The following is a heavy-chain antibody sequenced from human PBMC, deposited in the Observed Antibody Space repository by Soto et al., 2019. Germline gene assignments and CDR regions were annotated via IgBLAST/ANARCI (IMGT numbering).Heavy chain of an antibody. CDR3: AKAGYYDSSGYYELDY. Sequence: QVQQVESGGGVVQPGRSLRLSCAASGFTFSSYVMHWVRQAPGKGLEWVAVVLYDGRNKYYADSVKGRFTISRDNSKNTVYLQMNSLRAEDTAVYYCAKAGYYDSSGYYELDYWGQGTLVTVSS. J-gene: IGHJ4*02. V-gene: IGHV3-30*18. D-gene: IGHD3-22*01. CDR2: VLYDGRNK. CDR1: GFTFSSYV.